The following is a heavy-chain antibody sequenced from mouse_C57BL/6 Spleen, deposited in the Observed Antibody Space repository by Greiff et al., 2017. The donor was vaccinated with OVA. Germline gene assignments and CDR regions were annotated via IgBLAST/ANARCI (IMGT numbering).Heavy chain of an antibody. D-gene: IGHD1-1*01. CDR2: ISYSGST. Sequence: EVQRVESGPGMVKPSQSLSLTCTVTGYSITSGYDWHWIRHFPGNKLEWMGYISYSGSTNYNPSLKSRISITHDTSKNHFFLKLNSVTTEDTATYYCARDRDYGSRYFDVWGTGTTVTVSS. V-gene: IGHV3-1*01. CDR3: ARDRDYGSRYFDV. J-gene: IGHJ1*03. CDR1: GYSITSGYD.